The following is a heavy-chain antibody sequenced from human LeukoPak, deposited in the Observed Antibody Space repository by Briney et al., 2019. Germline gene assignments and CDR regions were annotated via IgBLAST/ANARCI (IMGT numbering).Heavy chain of an antibody. CDR1: GFTFSSYS. CDR3: ARGRGQPSSYCGGDCYHDY. D-gene: IGHD2-21*02. CDR2: ITSNGGRT. J-gene: IGHJ4*02. V-gene: IGHV3-64*01. Sequence: PGRSLRLSCAASGFTFSSYSMHWVRQAPGKGLEYVSAITSNGGRTYYANSVKGRFTISRDNSKNTLYLQMGSLRAEDMAVYYCARGRGQPSSYCGGDCYHDYWGQGTLVTVSS.